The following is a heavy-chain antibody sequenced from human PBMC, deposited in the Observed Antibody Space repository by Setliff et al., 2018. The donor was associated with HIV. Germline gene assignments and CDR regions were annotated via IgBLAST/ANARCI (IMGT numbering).Heavy chain of an antibody. D-gene: IGHD6-19*01. J-gene: IGHJ4*02. V-gene: IGHV4-39*01. CDR1: GGSISSTSYY. CDR3: ARRFEQWLAFDY. Sequence: SETLSLTCTVSGGSISSTSYYWGWIRQPPGKGLEWIGNIYYSGGTDYHPSFKSRVTISVDTSKNQFSLKLGSVTAADTAVYFCARRFEQWLAFDYWGQGTLVTVSS. CDR2: IYYSGGT.